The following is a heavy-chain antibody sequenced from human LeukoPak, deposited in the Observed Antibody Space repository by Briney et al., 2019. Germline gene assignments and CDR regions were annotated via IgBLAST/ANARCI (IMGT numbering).Heavy chain of an antibody. CDR2: FDPEDGET. V-gene: IGHV1-24*01. Sequence: ASVKVSCKVSGYTLTELSMHWVRQAPGKGLEWMGGFDPEDGETIYAQKFQGRVTMTEDTSTDTGYMELSSLRSEDTAVYYCATDQRGAGLGFVYGSGSFNGLDVWGQGTTVTVSS. CDR3: ATDQRGAGLGFVYGSGSFNGLDV. D-gene: IGHD3-10*01. CDR1: GYTLTELS. J-gene: IGHJ6*02.